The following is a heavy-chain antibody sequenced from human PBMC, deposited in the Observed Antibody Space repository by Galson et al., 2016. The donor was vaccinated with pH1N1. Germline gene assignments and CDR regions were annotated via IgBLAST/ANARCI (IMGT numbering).Heavy chain of an antibody. CDR1: GFTFSSYG. J-gene: IGHJ4*02. CDR2: VRGSGIST. CDR3: VSPKTAHIPLAGLFHH. Sequence: SLRLSCATSGFTFSSYGMSWVRQAPGKGLEWVSAVRGSGISTYFADSVKGRFTISRDNSKSTLFLHMNSLRAEDTAIYYCVSPKTAHIPLAGLFHHWGQGALVTVSS. D-gene: IGHD6-19*01. V-gene: IGHV3-23*01.